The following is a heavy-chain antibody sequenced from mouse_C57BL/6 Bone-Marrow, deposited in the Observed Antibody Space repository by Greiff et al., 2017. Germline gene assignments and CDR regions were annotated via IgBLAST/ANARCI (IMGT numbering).Heavy chain of an antibody. CDR3: ARGLRLFDY. CDR1: GYAFSSSW. V-gene: IGHV1-82*01. CDR2: IYPGDGDT. Sequence: QVQLQQSGPELVKPGASVKISCKASGYAFSSSWMNWVKQRPGKGLEWIGRIYPGDGDTNYNGKFKGQATLTADKSSSTAYMQLSSLTSEDSAVYFCARGLRLFDYWGQGTTLTVSS. D-gene: IGHD3-2*02. J-gene: IGHJ2*01.